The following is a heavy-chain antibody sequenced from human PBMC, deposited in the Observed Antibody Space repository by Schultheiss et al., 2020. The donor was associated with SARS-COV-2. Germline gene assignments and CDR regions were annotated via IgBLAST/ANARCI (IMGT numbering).Heavy chain of an antibody. CDR3: ARTATIFGVVTHYTMDV. V-gene: IGHV3-48*01. Sequence: GGSLRLSCAASGFTFSSYSMNWVRQAPGKGLGWVSYISRSSSTIYYADSVKGRFTISRDNAKNSLYLQMNSLRAEDTAVYYCARTATIFGVVTHYTMDVWGQGTAVTVSS. CDR1: GFTFSSYS. J-gene: IGHJ6*02. D-gene: IGHD3-3*01. CDR2: ISRSSSTI.